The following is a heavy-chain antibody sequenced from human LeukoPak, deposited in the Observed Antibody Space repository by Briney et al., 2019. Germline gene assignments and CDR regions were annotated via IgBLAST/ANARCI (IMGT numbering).Heavy chain of an antibody. CDR2: IYYSGST. CDR3: ARAPYSGSYPDY. V-gene: IGHV4-59*01. CDR1: GGSIISYY. D-gene: IGHD1-26*01. J-gene: IGHJ4*02. Sequence: SETLSLTCTVSGGSIISYYWTWIRQPPGKGLEWTGYIYYSGSTKYNPSLQSRVTISVDMSKNQFSLKLSSVTAADTAVYYCARAPYSGSYPDYWGQGTLVTVSS.